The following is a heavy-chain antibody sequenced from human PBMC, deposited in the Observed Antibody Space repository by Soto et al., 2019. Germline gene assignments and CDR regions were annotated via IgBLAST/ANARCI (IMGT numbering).Heavy chain of an antibody. CDR2: IWYDGSNK. CDR1: GFTFSSYG. CDR3: ARDVLLWFGELSGAFDI. Sequence: GGSLRLSCAASGFTFSSYGMHWVRQAPGKGLEWVAVIWYDGSNKYYADSVKGRFTISRDNSKNTLYLQMNSLRAEDTAVYYCARDVLLWFGELSGAFDIWGQGTMVTVSS. D-gene: IGHD3-10*01. V-gene: IGHV3-33*01. J-gene: IGHJ3*02.